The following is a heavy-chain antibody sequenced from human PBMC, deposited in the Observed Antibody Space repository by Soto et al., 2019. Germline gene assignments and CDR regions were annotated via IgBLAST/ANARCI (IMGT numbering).Heavy chain of an antibody. D-gene: IGHD2-2*02. CDR3: AKEAQEIEQVPIPGDN. J-gene: IGHJ4*02. CDR1: GFSFRNHA. CDR2: ISGSGTMK. V-gene: IGHV3-23*01. Sequence: EVQLLESGGGLVQPGGSLRLSCVASGFSFRNHAMTWVRQAPGKGLEWVSGISGSGTMKYYADSVRGHFIISRENAKNTLHLQMDNLRVEDTAVYYCAKEAQEIEQVPIPGDNWGQGTLVTVSS.